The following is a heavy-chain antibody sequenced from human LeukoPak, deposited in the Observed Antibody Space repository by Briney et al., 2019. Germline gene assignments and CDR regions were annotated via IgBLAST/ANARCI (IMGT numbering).Heavy chain of an antibody. J-gene: IGHJ4*02. CDR2: IYYSGST. D-gene: IGHD3-3*01. CDR3: ARDVTFTIFGVVISTSFDY. CDR1: GGSISSSSYY. Sequence: SETLSLTCTVSGGSISSSSYYWGWIRQPPGKGLEWIGSIYYSGSTYYNPSLKSRVTISVDTSKNQFSLKLSSVTAADTAVYYCARDVTFTIFGVVISTSFDYWGQGTLVTVSS. V-gene: IGHV4-39*02.